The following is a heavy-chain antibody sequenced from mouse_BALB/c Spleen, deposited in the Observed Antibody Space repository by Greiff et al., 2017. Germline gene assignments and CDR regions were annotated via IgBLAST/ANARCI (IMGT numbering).Heavy chain of an antibody. CDR3: ARSPNYEGDYAMDY. D-gene: IGHD2-4*01. J-gene: IGHJ4*01. Sequence: EVKLQESGPELVKPGASVKVSCKASGYAFTSYNMYWVKQSHGKSLEWIGYIDPYNGGTSYNQKFKGKATLTVDKSSSTAYMHLNSLTSEDSAVYYCARSPNYEGDYAMDYWGQGTSVTVSS. CDR1: GYAFTSYN. CDR2: IDPYNGGT. V-gene: IGHV1S135*01.